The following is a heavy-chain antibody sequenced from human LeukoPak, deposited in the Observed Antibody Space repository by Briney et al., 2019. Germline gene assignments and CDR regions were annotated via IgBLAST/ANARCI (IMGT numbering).Heavy chain of an antibody. D-gene: IGHD6-19*01. CDR3: SRWSSGWQFDY. CDR1: GFTFSSYG. V-gene: IGHV3-64*01. Sequence: GGSLRLSCAASGFTFSSYGMHWVRQAPGKGLEYVSAISSNGGSTYYANSVKGRFTISRDNYKNTLYLQMGSLRAEDMAVYYCSRWSSGWQFDYWGQGTLVSVSS. J-gene: IGHJ4*02. CDR2: ISSNGGST.